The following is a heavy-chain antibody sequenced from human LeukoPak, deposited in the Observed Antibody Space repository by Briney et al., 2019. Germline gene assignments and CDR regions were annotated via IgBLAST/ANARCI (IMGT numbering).Heavy chain of an antibody. V-gene: IGHV1-2*02. J-gene: IGHJ3*02. Sequence: ASVKVSCKASGYTFTGYYMHWVRQAPGQGLEWMGWINPNSGGTNYAQKFQGRVTMTRDTSISTAYMELSRLRSDDTAVYYCARDLKQPIVVVMSYGAFDIWGQGTMVTVSS. D-gene: IGHD3-22*01. CDR3: ARDLKQPIVVVMSYGAFDI. CDR1: GYTFTGYY. CDR2: INPNSGGT.